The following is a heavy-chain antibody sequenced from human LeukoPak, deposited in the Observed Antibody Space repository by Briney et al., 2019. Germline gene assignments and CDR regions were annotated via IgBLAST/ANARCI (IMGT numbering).Heavy chain of an antibody. CDR1: GGTFSSYT. D-gene: IGHD1-26*01. CDR3: ASGSGSYYGGYYFDY. CDR2: IIPILGIA. J-gene: IGHJ4*02. Sequence: ASVKVSCKASGGTFSSYTISWVRQAPGQGLEWMGRIIPILGIANYAQKFQGRVTITAEKSTSTAYMELSSLRSEDTAVYYCASGSGSYYGGYYFDYWGQGTLVTVSS. V-gene: IGHV1-69*02.